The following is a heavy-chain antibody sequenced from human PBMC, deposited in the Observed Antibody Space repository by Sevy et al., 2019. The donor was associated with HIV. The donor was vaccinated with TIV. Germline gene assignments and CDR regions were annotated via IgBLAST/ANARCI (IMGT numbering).Heavy chain of an antibody. CDR1: GFIVSNYA. Sequence: GGSLRLSCAASGFIVSNYAMTWVRQAPGKGLEWVSSINSPGTTYYADSVKGRFTISRDNSKNTLHLQMNSLRVDDTAVYSCAKGEGVGSVPYFDYWGQGTLVTVSS. CDR3: AKGEGVGSVPYFDY. V-gene: IGHV3-23*01. CDR2: INSPGTT. D-gene: IGHD1-26*01. J-gene: IGHJ4*02.